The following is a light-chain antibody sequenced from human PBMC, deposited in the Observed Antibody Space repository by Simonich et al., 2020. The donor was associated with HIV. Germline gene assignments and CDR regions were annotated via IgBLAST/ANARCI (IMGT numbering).Light chain of an antibody. CDR3: QQYYITPYT. Sequence: DIVMTQSPDSLAVSLGERATIDCKSSQSLLYSSNNTTYLAWDQQKPGQPPKLLIYWASTRQSGVPDRFSGSGSGTDFTLTISSLQAEDVAVYYCQQYYITPYTFGQGTKLEIQ. J-gene: IGKJ2*01. CDR1: QSLLYSSNNTTY. CDR2: WAS. V-gene: IGKV4-1*01.